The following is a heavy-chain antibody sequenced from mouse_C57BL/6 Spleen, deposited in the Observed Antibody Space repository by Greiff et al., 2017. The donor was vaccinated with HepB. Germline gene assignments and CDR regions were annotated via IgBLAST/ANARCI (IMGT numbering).Heavy chain of an antibody. J-gene: IGHJ1*03. CDR1: GYSITSGYY. CDR3: ARDLHGTDWYFDV. V-gene: IGHV3-6*01. D-gene: IGHD1-1*01. CDR2: ISYDGSN. Sequence: EVQLQESGPGLVKPSQSLSLTCSVTGYSITSGYYWNWIRQFPGNKLEWMGYISYDGSNNYNPSLKNRISITRDTSKNQFFLKLNSVTTEDTATYDGARDLHGTDWYFDVWGTGTTVTVSS.